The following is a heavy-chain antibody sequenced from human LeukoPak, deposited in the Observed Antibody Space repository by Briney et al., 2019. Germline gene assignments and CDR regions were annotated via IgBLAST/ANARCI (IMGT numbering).Heavy chain of an antibody. D-gene: IGHD2-2*01. CDR3: ARGYCSSTSCSKDYYYGMDV. Sequence: SETLSLTCAVYGGSFSGYYWSWIRQPPGKGLEWIGEINHSGSTNYNPSLKGRVTISVDTSKNQFSLKLSSVTAADTAVYYCARGYCSSTSCSKDYYYGMDVWGQGTTVTVSS. J-gene: IGHJ6*02. CDR1: GGSFSGYY. CDR2: INHSGST. V-gene: IGHV4-34*01.